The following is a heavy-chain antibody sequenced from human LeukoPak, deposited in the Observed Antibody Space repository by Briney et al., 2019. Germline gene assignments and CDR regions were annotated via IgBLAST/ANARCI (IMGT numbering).Heavy chain of an antibody. J-gene: IGHJ4*02. Sequence: GGSLRLSCAASGFTFSSYEMNWVRQAPGKGLEWVSVIYSGGSTYYADSVKGRFTISRDNSKNTLYLQMNSLRAEDTAVYYCARDPLGDYVWGSYWGQGTLVTVSS. D-gene: IGHD3-16*01. CDR2: IYSGGST. CDR3: ARDPLGDYVWGSY. CDR1: GFTFSSYE. V-gene: IGHV3-53*01.